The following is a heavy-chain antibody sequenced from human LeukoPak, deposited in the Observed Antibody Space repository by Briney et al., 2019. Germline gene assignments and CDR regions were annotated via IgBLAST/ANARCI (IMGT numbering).Heavy chain of an antibody. CDR3: ARWCSHGRYFDY. J-gene: IGHJ4*03. CDR2: TSDSGHT. V-gene: IGHV4-59*01. D-gene: IGHD2-8*01. CDR1: GGSIRNYY. Sequence: SSETLSLTCTVSGGSIRNYYWNWIRQPPGKGPEWIGYTSDSGHTDYNPSLKSRVTISVDLSKNQFSLKLTSATAADTAVYYCARWCSHGRYFDYWGPGALVTVSS.